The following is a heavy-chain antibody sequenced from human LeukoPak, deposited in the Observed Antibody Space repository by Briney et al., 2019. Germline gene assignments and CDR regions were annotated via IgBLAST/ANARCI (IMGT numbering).Heavy chain of an antibody. J-gene: IGHJ4*02. CDR2: ISGSGGST. CDR1: GFTFSSYV. D-gene: IGHD6-13*01. Sequence: PGGSLRLSCAASGFTFSSYVMSWVRQAPGKGLEWVSAISGSGGSTYYADSVKGRFTISRDNSKNTLYLQMNSLRAEDTAVYYCAKLIGRIAAAGKSGYYFDYWGQGTLVTVSS. CDR3: AKLIGRIAAAGKSGYYFDY. V-gene: IGHV3-23*01.